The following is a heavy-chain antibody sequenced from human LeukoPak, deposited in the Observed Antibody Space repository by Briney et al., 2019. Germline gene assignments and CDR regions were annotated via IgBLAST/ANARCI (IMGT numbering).Heavy chain of an antibody. CDR2: IYYSGST. J-gene: IGHJ1*01. CDR3: AAINYYDSSDLGDYYQH. CDR1: GGSISSHYY. D-gene: IGHD3-22*01. Sequence: SETLSLTCTVSGGSISSHYYWIWIRQPPGKGLEWIGSIYYSGSTYYNPSLKSRVTISVDTSKNQFSLKLRSVTAADTAVYYYAAINYYDSSDLGDYYQHWGQGTLVTVSS. V-gene: IGHV4-39*01.